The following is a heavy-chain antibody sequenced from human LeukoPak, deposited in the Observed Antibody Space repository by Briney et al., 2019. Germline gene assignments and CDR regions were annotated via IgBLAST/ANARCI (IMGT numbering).Heavy chain of an antibody. CDR1: GCTFSSYA. CDR2: IIPIFGTA. CDR3: ASYYSDSRGDYFDY. Sequence: SLKVSCKASGCTFSSYAISWVRQAPGQGLEWMGGIIPIFGTANYAQKFQGRVTITADESTSTAYMELSSLRSEDTAVYYCASYYSDSRGDYFDYWGQGTLVTVSS. V-gene: IGHV1-69*13. D-gene: IGHD4-11*01. J-gene: IGHJ4*02.